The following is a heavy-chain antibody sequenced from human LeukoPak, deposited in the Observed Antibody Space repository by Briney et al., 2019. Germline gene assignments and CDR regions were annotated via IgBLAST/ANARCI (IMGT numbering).Heavy chain of an antibody. CDR2: ISGSGGST. V-gene: IGHV3-23*01. CDR3: AKDMTTVTKGAFDI. Sequence: PGGSLRLSCAASGFTFSSYAMSWVRQAPGKGLEWVSAISGSGGSTYYADSVKGRFTISRDNAKNSLYLQMNSLRAEDTALYYCAKDMTTVTKGAFDIWGQGTMVTVSS. CDR1: GFTFSSYA. D-gene: IGHD4-17*01. J-gene: IGHJ3*02.